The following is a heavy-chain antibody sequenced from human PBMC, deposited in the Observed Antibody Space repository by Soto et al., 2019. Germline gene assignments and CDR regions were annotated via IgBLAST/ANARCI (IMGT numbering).Heavy chain of an antibody. CDR2: INPNSGGT. Sequence: ASVKVSCKASGYTFTGYYMHWVRQAPGQGLEWMGWINPNSGGTNYAQKFQGRVTMTRDTSISTAYMELSRLRSDDTAVYYCARARFDYYDSSGYHDYWGQGTPVTVSS. CDR1: GYTFTGYY. CDR3: ARARFDYYDSSGYHDY. D-gene: IGHD3-22*01. J-gene: IGHJ4*02. V-gene: IGHV1-2*02.